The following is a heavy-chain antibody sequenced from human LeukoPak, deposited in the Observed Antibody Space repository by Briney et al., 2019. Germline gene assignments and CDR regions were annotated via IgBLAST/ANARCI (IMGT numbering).Heavy chain of an antibody. CDR1: GGTFSSYA. D-gene: IGHD6-19*01. J-gene: IGHJ4*02. V-gene: IGHV1-69*04. CDR3: AREMYSSGWYFDY. Sequence: SVKVSCKASGGTFSSYAISWVRQAPGQGLEWMGRIIPILGIANYAQRFQGRVTITADKSTSTAYMELSSLRSEDTAVYYCAREMYSSGWYFDYWGQGTLVTVSS. CDR2: IIPILGIA.